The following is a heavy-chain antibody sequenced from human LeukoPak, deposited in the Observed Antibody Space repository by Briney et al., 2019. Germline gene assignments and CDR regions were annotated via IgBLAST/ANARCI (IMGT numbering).Heavy chain of an antibody. J-gene: IGHJ4*01. V-gene: IGHV1-46*01. CDR3: AREVAAPFRFDD. CDR1: GYSFGSKS. Sequence: ASVKVTCKASGYSFGSKSMHWVRLAPGQGLEWMGIISPSDGATNYAHKFQGRVTMTRDTSTSTVYMELSSLKSEDTAVYYCAREVAAPFRFDDWGHGTLVTVSS. CDR2: ISPSDGAT. D-gene: IGHD2-15*01.